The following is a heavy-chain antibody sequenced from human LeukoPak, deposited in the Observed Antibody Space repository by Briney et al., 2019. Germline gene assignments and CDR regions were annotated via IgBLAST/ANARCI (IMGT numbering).Heavy chain of an antibody. CDR2: ISTYNGYS. Sequence: VASVKASCKTSGYTFTSSGITWVRQAPGQGLEWMGWISTYNGYSKYAQNLQGRVTMTADTSTTTAYMELSSLRSDDTAVYYCAKNSSGGYSDYWGQGTLVTVSS. V-gene: IGHV1-18*01. CDR3: AKNSSGGYSDY. J-gene: IGHJ4*02. D-gene: IGHD6-19*01. CDR1: GYTFTSSG.